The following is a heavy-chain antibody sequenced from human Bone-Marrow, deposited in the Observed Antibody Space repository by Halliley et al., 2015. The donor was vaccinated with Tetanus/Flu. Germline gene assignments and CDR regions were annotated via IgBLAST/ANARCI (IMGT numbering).Heavy chain of an antibody. CDR2: FSGSGGST. Sequence: AVSGFTFSSYAMSWVRQAPGKGLEWVSGFSGSGGSTYYADSVKGRFTITRDNSKNTLYLQMNSLRAEDTAVYYCAKPRDTYYYESSGSRSFDSWGQGTLVTASS. CDR1: GFTFSSYA. CDR3: AKPRDTYYYESSGSRSFDS. D-gene: IGHD3-22*01. J-gene: IGHJ4*02. V-gene: IGHV3-23*01.